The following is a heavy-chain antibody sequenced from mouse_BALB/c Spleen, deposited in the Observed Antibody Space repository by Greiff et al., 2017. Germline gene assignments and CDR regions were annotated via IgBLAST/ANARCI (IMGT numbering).Heavy chain of an antibody. Sequence: VQLQQSGPELVKPGASVKMSCKASGYTFTSYVMHWVKQKPGQGLEWIGYINPYNDGTKYNEKFKGKATLTSDKSSSTAYMELSSLTSEDSAVYYCARPTTVVDYYAMDYWGQGTSGTVSS. J-gene: IGHJ4*01. CDR2: INPYNDGT. D-gene: IGHD1-1*01. V-gene: IGHV1-14*01. CDR1: GYTFTSYV. CDR3: ARPTTVVDYYAMDY.